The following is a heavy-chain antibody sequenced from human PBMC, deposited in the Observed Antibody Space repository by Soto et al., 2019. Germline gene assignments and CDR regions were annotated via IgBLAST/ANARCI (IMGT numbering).Heavy chain of an antibody. V-gene: IGHV3-23*01. D-gene: IGHD4-17*01. CDR1: GFTFSSYA. CDR3: AKALTVTFYYYYYYGMDV. Sequence: GGSLRLSCAASGFTFSSYAMSWVRQAPGKGLEWVSAISGSGGSTYYADSVKGRFTISRDNSKNTLYLQMNSLRAEDTAVYYCAKALTVTFYYYYYYGMDVWGQGTTVTVSS. CDR2: ISGSGGST. J-gene: IGHJ6*02.